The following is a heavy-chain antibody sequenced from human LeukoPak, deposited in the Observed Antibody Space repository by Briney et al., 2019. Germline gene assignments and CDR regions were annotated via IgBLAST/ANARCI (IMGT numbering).Heavy chain of an antibody. CDR3: AKHPGGGIYDSSGYYYHFDY. CDR2: IRYDGSNK. CDR1: GFTFSSYG. D-gene: IGHD3-22*01. J-gene: IGHJ4*02. Sequence: GGSLRLSCAASGFTFSSYGMHWVRQAPGKGLEWVAFIRYDGSNKYYADSVKGRFTISRDNSKNTLYLQMNSLRAEDTAVYYCAKHPGGGIYDSSGYYYHFDYWGQGTLVTVSS. V-gene: IGHV3-30*02.